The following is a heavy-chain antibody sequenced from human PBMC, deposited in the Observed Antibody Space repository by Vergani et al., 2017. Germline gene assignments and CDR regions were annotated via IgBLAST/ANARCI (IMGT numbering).Heavy chain of an antibody. CDR2: ISWKSGSI. CDR3: AKDNYYGSGPYYFDY. D-gene: IGHD3-10*01. Sequence: VQLVEPGGGLVKHGGSLRLSCAASGFTFSDYYMSWIRQAPGKGVEWVSGISWKSGSIGYADSVKGRFTISRDNAKNSLYLQMNSLRAEDTALFYCAKDNYYGSGPYYFDYWGQGTLVTVSS. J-gene: IGHJ4*02. V-gene: IGHV3-9*01. CDR1: GFTFSDYY.